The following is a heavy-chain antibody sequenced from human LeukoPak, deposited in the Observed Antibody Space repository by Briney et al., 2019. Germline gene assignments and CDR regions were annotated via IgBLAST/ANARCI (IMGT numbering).Heavy chain of an antibody. Sequence: GGSLRLSCAASGFTFSDYYMSWIRQAPGKGLEWVSYICSSGSTIYYADSVKGRFTISRDNDKNSLYLQMNSLRAEDTAVYYCARVGRSSWYTSWSEYFQHWGQGTLVTVSS. D-gene: IGHD6-13*01. CDR1: GFTFSDYY. V-gene: IGHV3-11*01. J-gene: IGHJ1*01. CDR2: ICSSGSTI. CDR3: ARVGRSSWYTSWSEYFQH.